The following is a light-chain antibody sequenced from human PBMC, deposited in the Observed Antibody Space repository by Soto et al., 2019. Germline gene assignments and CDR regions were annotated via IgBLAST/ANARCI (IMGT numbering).Light chain of an antibody. J-gene: IGKJ4*01. CDR3: QQHYNSPLT. CDR1: HTMYNY. V-gene: IGKV1-39*01. Sequence: DVQMTQSPSSLSASVGERVTITCRASHTMYNYFNWYQGKPGKAPKLLIYTTSTLQSGVSSRFSGIGSGTDFTLTISSRLPEDWAIYYCQQHYNSPLTFGGGTQVEIK. CDR2: TTS.